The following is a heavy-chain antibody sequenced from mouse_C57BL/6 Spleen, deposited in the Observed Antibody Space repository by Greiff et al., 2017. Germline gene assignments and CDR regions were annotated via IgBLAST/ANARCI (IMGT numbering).Heavy chain of an antibody. Sequence: EVKVVESGGGLVKPGGSLKLSCAASGFTFSDYGMHWVRQAPEKGLEWVAYISSGSSTIYYADTVKGRFTISRDNAKNTLFLQMTSLRSEDTAMYYCARPEGGTAWFAYWGQGTLVTVSA. J-gene: IGHJ3*01. CDR2: ISSGSSTI. CDR3: ARPEGGTAWFAY. V-gene: IGHV5-17*01. CDR1: GFTFSDYG. D-gene: IGHD4-1*01.